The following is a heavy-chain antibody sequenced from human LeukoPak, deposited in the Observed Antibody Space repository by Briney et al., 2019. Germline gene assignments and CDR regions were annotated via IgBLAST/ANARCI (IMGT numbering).Heavy chain of an antibody. D-gene: IGHD6-13*01. V-gene: IGHV3-48*02. CDR2: ISSSSSTI. CDR3: ARAAPYSSSFKYFQH. J-gene: IGHJ1*01. Sequence: GGSLRLSCAASGFTFRSYSMNWVRQAPGKGREWVSYISSSSSTIYYADSVKGRFAISRDNAKNSLYLQMNSLRDEDTAVYYCARAAPYSSSFKYFQHWGQGTLVTVSS. CDR1: GFTFRSYS.